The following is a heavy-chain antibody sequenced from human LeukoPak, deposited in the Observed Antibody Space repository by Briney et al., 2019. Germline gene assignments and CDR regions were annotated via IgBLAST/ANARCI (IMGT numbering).Heavy chain of an antibody. D-gene: IGHD3-10*01. CDR1: GGSFSGYY. V-gene: IGHV4-34*01. CDR2: INHSGST. J-gene: IGHJ3*02. CDR3: ARAVITMVRGVTLHDAFDI. Sequence: TSSETLSLTCAVYGGSFSGYYWSWIRQPPGKGLEWIGEINHSGSTNYNPSLKSRVTISVDTSKNQFSLKLSSVTAADTAVYYCARAVITMVRGVTLHDAFDIWGQGTMVTVSS.